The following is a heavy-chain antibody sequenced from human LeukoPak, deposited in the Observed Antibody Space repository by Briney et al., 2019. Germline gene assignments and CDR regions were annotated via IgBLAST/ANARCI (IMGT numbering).Heavy chain of an antibody. Sequence: SETLSLTCAVYGGSFSGYYWSWIRQPPGKGLEWIGYIYYSGSTNYNPSLKSRVTISVDTSKNQFSLKLSSVTAADTAVHYCARLLNYDFWSGSMGDYWGQGTLVTVSS. CDR3: ARLLNYDFWSGSMGDY. J-gene: IGHJ4*02. D-gene: IGHD3-3*01. CDR1: GGSFSGYY. V-gene: IGHV4-59*01. CDR2: IYYSGST.